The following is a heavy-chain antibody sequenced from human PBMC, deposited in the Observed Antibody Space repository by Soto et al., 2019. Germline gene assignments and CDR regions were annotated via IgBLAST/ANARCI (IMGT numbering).Heavy chain of an antibody. CDR2: IYSSGST. CDR3: ARGQRFSDWFDP. V-gene: IGHV4-4*07. Sequence: ETLSLTCTVSGGAISTYYWTWIRQPAGKGLEWIGRIYSSGSTKYNPSLQSRVTMSLDTSNNQFSLRLTSVTAADTAVYYCARGQRFSDWFDPWGQGTLVTVSS. D-gene: IGHD3-3*01. J-gene: IGHJ5*02. CDR1: GGAISTYY.